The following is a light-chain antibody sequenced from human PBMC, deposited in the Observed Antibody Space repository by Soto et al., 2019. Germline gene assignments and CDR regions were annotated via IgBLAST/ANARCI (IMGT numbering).Light chain of an antibody. CDR1: QEISNY. V-gene: IGKV1-33*01. CDR2: DAS. CDR3: QQDHHLPRT. J-gene: IGKJ1*01. Sequence: DIQMIQSPSSLSASVGDRVTITCQASQEISNYLNWYQQKPGKAPKLLIYDASNLERGVPSRFSGRGSGTDFTFTISSLQPEDFATYYCQQDHHLPRTYGRGTKVEIK.